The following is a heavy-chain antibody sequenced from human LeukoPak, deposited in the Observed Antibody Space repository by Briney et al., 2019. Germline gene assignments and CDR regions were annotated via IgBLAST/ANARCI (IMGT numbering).Heavy chain of an antibody. CDR2: IYYTGKI. D-gene: IGHD6-19*01. J-gene: IGHJ4*02. Sequence: SETLSLTCAVSGGSINSHYWGWIRQPPGKGLQWIGDIYYTGKINYNPSLKSRVTITLDTSKDHLSLNLTSVLAADTAIYYCVRRDTGWNYFDYWGKGILVTVSP. V-gene: IGHV4-59*08. CDR3: VRRDTGWNYFDY. CDR1: GGSINSHY.